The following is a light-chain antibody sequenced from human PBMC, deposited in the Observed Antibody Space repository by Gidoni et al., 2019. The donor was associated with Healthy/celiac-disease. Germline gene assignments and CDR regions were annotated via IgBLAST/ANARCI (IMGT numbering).Light chain of an antibody. CDR2: AAS. CDR1: KGISSW. Sequence: DIQMTQSPSSVSASVGDSVTITCRASKGISSWLAWYQQKPGKDAKLLIYAASSLQSGVPERCSGSGSGKDFTLTISSRQPEDLATYDCQQANSCPSLTVGGGTKVEIK. V-gene: IGKV1-12*02. CDR3: QQANSCPSLT. J-gene: IGKJ4*01.